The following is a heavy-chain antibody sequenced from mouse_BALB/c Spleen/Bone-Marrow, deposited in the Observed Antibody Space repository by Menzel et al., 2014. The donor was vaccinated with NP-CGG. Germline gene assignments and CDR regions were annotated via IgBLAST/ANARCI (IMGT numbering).Heavy chain of an antibody. Sequence: EVMLVESAGGLVKPGGSLKLSCTASGFSFNSYGMSWVRQTPEKRLEWVATITNGGNYTYYPDSVKGRFTISRDNVKNNLYLQMRSLRSEDTALYYCVGNYYGYDGYFDYWGQGTTLTVSS. V-gene: IGHV5-9-2*01. D-gene: IGHD2-2*01. CDR2: ITNGGNYT. J-gene: IGHJ2*01. CDR3: VGNYYGYDGYFDY. CDR1: GFSFNSYG.